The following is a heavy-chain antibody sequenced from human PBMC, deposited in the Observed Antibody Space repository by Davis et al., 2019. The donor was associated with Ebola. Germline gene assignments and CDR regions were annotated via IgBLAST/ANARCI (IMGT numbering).Heavy chain of an antibody. CDR1: GYTFTSYA. CDR3: ARDLYCSGGSCYGLDY. Sequence: ASVKVSCKASGYTFTSYAMHWVRQAPGQGLEWMGRINPNSGGTNYAQKFQGRVTMTRDTSISTAYMELSRLRSDDTAVYYCARDLYCSGGSCYGLDYWGQGTLVTVSS. V-gene: IGHV1-2*06. J-gene: IGHJ4*02. D-gene: IGHD2-15*01. CDR2: INPNSGGT.